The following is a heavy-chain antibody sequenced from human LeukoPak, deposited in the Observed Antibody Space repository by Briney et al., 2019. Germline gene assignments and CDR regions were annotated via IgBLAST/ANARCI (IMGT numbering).Heavy chain of an antibody. V-gene: IGHV3-48*04. CDR3: ARAPHYSNYGPYYYGMDV. D-gene: IGHD4-11*01. CDR1: GFTFSSSS. CDR2: ISTSGGTI. J-gene: IGHJ6*02. Sequence: PGGSLRLSCAASGFTFSSSSMNWVRQAPEKGLEWVSYISTSGGTIYYADSVKGRFTISRDNAKNSLYLQMNSLRAEDTAVYYCARAPHYSNYGPYYYGMDVWGQGTTVTVSS.